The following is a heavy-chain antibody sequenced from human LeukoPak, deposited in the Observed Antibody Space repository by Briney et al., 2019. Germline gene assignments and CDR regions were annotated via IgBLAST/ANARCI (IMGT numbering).Heavy chain of an antibody. Sequence: GRSLRLSCAASGFTFSSYAMHWVRQAPGKGLEWVAVISYDGSNKYYADSVKGRFTISRDNSKNTLYLQMNSLRAEDTAVYYCARDSFDYDFWSGLDYWGQGTLVTVSS. CDR3: ARDSFDYDFWSGLDY. D-gene: IGHD3-3*01. J-gene: IGHJ4*02. V-gene: IGHV3-30-3*01. CDR1: GFTFSSYA. CDR2: ISYDGSNK.